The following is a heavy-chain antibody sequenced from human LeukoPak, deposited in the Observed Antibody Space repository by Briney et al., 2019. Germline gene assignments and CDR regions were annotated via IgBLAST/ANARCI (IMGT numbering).Heavy chain of an antibody. J-gene: IGHJ5*01. CDR2: INSDGYSI. CDR1: GFTFSGYW. V-gene: IGHV3-74*03. CDR3: ARAGYSSEFDS. D-gene: IGHD6-19*01. Sequence: GRSLRLSCAASGFTFSGYWMHWVRQAPGKGLVWVSRINSDGYSITYADSVKGRFTISGDNAKNTLYLQMNSLIAEDTAVYFCARAGYSSEFDSWGQGTLVTVSS.